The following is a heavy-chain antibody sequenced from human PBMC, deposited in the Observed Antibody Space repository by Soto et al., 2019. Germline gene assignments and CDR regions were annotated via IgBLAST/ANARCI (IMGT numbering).Heavy chain of an antibody. V-gene: IGHV1-69*06. CDR1: GGTFSSHA. CDR2: INPIFGTP. J-gene: IGHJ4*02. Sequence: SVKVSCKASGGTFSSHAISWVRQAPGQGLEWMGGINPIFGTPHYAQKYQGRVTITADTFTNTAYMELTRLTSDDTAGYFCARESRHFDSWGQGTLVTVSS. CDR3: ARESRHFDS.